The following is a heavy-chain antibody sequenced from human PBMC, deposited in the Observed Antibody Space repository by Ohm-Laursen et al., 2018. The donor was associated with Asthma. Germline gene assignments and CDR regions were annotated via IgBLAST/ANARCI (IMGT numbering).Heavy chain of an antibody. Sequence: VSSVKVSCKSLGGTLGTSVIGWVRQAPGQGLEWLGGINSVFGTSTYAQKFHDRFTITADESTSTVYMTSSSLTSEDTAVYYCARKAGSCITSNCYSLDFWGQGTLVTVSS. CDR1: GGTLGTSV. CDR2: INSVFGTS. CDR3: ARKAGSCITSNCYSLDF. D-gene: IGHD2-15*01. V-gene: IGHV1-69*01. J-gene: IGHJ4*02.